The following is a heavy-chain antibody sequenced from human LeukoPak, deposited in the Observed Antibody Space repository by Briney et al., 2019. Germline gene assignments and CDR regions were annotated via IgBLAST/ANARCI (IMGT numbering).Heavy chain of an antibody. CDR1: GDSVSSNSAA. CDR2: TYCRCKWYN. Sequence: SQTLSLTCVISGDSVSSNSAAWNWIRQSPSRGLEWLGRTYCRCKWYNDYAVSVKSRITINPDTSKNQFSLQLNSVTPEDTAMYYCARDFYPPTVTTCYGMDVWGQGTTATVSS. J-gene: IGHJ6*02. D-gene: IGHD4-17*01. V-gene: IGHV6-1*01. CDR3: ARDFYPPTVTTCYGMDV.